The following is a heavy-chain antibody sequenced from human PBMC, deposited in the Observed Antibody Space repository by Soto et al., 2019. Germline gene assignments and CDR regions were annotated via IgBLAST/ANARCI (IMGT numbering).Heavy chain of an antibody. V-gene: IGHV4-4*02. CDR3: ARSPDSSGYSPRRYYYGMDA. J-gene: IGHJ6*02. Sequence: QVQLQESGPGLVKPSGTLSLTCAVSGGSISSSNWWSWVRQPPGKGLAWIGEIYHSGSTNYNPSLKSRVTMTVDKPKNQFSLKLSAVTAADTAVYYCARSPDSSGYSPRRYYYGMDAWGQGTTVTVSS. D-gene: IGHD3-22*01. CDR2: IYHSGST. CDR1: GGSISSSNW.